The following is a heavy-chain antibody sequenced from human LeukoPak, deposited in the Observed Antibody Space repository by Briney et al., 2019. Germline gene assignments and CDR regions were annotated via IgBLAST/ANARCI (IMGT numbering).Heavy chain of an antibody. CDR2: ISAYNGNT. CDR3: AAWYDILTGYDPENDY. J-gene: IGHJ4*02. V-gene: IGHV1-18*01. Sequence: ASVKVSCKASGYTFTNYGVSWVRQAPGQGLEWMGWISAYNGNTNYAQKFQGRVTMTIDTSTTTAYMELRSLRSDDTAVYYCAAWYDILTGYDPENDYWGQGTLVTVSS. CDR1: GYTFTNYG. D-gene: IGHD3-9*01.